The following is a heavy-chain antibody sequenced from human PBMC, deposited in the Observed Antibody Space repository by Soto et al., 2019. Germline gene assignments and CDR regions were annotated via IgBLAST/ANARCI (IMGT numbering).Heavy chain of an antibody. Sequence: ASVKVSCKASGYTFTSYGISWVRQAPGQGLEWMGWISAYNGNTKYAQKLQARVNMTTDTSTSTAYMELRSLRSDDTAVYYCARGGPLQFSTFGFDPWGQGPLVTVSS. CDR1: GYTFTSYG. CDR3: ARGGPLQFSTFGFDP. D-gene: IGHD1-1*01. CDR2: ISAYNGNT. J-gene: IGHJ5*02. V-gene: IGHV1-18*01.